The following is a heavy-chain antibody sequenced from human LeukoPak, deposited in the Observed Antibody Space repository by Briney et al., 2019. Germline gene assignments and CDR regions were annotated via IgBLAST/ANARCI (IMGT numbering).Heavy chain of an antibody. V-gene: IGHV3-21*01. D-gene: IGHD2-21*01. CDR3: ATDLFDYMDV. J-gene: IGHJ6*03. CDR1: GFTFSSYR. Sequence: GGSLRLSCAASGFTFSSYRMSWVRQAPGKGLEWVSSISFSSSYIYYADSVKGRFTISRDNAKNSLYLQMNSLRAEDTAVYYCATDLFDYMDVWGKGTTVTVSS. CDR2: ISFSSSYI.